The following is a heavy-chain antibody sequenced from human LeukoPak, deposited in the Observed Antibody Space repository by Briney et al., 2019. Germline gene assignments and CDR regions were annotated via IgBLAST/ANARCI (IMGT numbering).Heavy chain of an antibody. CDR1: GDSISNYY. Sequence: PSETLSLTCTVSGDSISNYYWTWIRQPPGKGLEWIGYIYYSGSTNYNPSLKSRVTISVDTSRNQFSLKLSSVTAADTAVYYCARGPRPYDNSGYYYYWGQGTLVTVSS. V-gene: IGHV4-59*01. CDR3: ARGPRPYDNSGYYYY. CDR2: IYYSGST. J-gene: IGHJ4*02. D-gene: IGHD3-22*01.